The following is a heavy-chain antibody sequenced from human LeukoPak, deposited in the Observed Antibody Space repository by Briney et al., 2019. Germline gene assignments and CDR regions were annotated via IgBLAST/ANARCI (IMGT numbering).Heavy chain of an antibody. J-gene: IGHJ4*02. CDR3: ARDAFWRHDDSSGYYLVY. Sequence: PGGSLRLSCAAFGFTFSSYSMNWVRQAPGKGLEWVSSISSSSSYIYYADSVKGRFTISRDNAKNSLYLQMNSLRAEDTAVYYCARDAFWRHDDSSGYYLVYWGQGTLVTVSS. CDR2: ISSSSSYI. V-gene: IGHV3-21*01. CDR1: GFTFSSYS. D-gene: IGHD3-22*01.